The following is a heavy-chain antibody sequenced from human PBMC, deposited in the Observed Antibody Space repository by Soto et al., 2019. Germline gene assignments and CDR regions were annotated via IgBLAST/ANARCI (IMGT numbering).Heavy chain of an antibody. CDR3: ARGPPKRRYFDWFFHYYFDY. D-gene: IGHD3-9*01. CDR2: MNPNSGNT. Sequence: ASVKVSCKASGYTFTIYDINWVLQATGEGLEWMGWMNPNSGNTGYAQKFQGRVTMTRNTSISTAYMELSSLRSEDTAVYYCARGPPKRRYFDWFFHYYFDYRGKGTLVTVYS. V-gene: IGHV1-8*01. CDR1: GYTFTIYD. J-gene: IGHJ4*02.